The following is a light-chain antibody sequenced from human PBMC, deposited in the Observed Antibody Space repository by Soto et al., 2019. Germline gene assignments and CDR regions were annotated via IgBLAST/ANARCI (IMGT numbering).Light chain of an antibody. J-gene: IGKJ5*01. V-gene: IGKV1-13*02. CDR2: DVF. CDR1: QGISSA. CDR3: QQLETYPLT. Sequence: AIQVTQSPSSLSASVGDTVTITYRASQGISSAFAWYQQKPGKVPRPLIYDVFNLQSGVPSRFSGSGSGTDFTLTISRLQPEDFATYYCQQLETYPLTFGQGTRLEVK.